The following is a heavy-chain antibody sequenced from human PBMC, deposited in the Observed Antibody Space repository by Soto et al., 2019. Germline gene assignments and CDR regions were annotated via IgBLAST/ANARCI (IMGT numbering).Heavy chain of an antibody. D-gene: IGHD3-22*01. J-gene: IGHJ4*02. CDR2: IIPIFGTA. Sequence: SVKVSCKASGGTFSSYAISWVRQAPGQGLEWMGGIIPIFGTANYAQKFQGRVTITADESTSTAYMELSSLRSEDTAVYYCARVWNYYDSSGYYFAYWGQGTLVTVSS. CDR1: GGTFSSYA. V-gene: IGHV1-69*13. CDR3: ARVWNYYDSSGYYFAY.